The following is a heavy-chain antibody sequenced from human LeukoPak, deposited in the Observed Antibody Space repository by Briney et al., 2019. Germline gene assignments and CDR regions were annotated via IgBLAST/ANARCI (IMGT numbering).Heavy chain of an antibody. Sequence: PSETLSLTCTVSGDSISSYYWSWIRQPPGKGLEWIGYIYYSGSANYNPSLKSRVTISVDTSKNHFSLKLSSVTAADTAVYYCARHSGSYYDFDYWGQGTLVTVSS. D-gene: IGHD1-26*01. CDR2: IYYSGSA. CDR1: GDSISSYY. CDR3: ARHSGSYYDFDY. J-gene: IGHJ4*02. V-gene: IGHV4-59*08.